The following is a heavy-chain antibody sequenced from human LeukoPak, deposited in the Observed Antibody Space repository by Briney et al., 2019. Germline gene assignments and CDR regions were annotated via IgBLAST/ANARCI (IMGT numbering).Heavy chain of an antibody. V-gene: IGHV4-59*13. CDR1: GASISGYY. D-gene: IGHD2-21*02. Sequence: SETLSLTCTFSGASISGYYCSWIRQPPGKGMEGIAHIYYSGSTYYSPSLKSRVTISVDTSKNQCSLKLTSVTAADTAVYYCARAGHCGGDCYPFDYWGQGTLVTVSS. J-gene: IGHJ4*02. CDR3: ARAGHCGGDCYPFDY. CDR2: IYYSGST.